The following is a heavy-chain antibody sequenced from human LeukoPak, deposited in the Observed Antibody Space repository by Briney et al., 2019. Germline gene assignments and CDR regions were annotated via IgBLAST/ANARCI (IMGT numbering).Heavy chain of an antibody. J-gene: IGHJ5*02. Sequence: ASVKVSCKASGGTFSSYAISWVRQAPGQGLEWMGGIIPIFGTANYAQKFQGRVTITTDESTSTAYMELSSLRSEDTAVCYCASPYCSGGSCPTPKNWFDPWGQGTLVTISS. CDR3: ASPYCSGGSCPTPKNWFDP. CDR2: IIPIFGTA. D-gene: IGHD2-15*01. V-gene: IGHV1-69*05. CDR1: GGTFSSYA.